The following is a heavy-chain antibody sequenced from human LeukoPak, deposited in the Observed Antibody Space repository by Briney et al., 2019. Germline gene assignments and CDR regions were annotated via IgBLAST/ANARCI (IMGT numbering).Heavy chain of an antibody. CDR2: VNPNSGNT. CDR3: ARVRGYCSSTSCYTLIDY. V-gene: IGHV1-8*01. CDR1: GYTFTSYD. Sequence: ASVKVSCKASGYTFTSYDINWVRQATGQGLEWMGWVNPNSGNTGYAQKFQGRVTITRNTSISTAYMELSSLRSEDTAVYYCARVRGYCSSTSCYTLIDYWGQGTLVTVSS. D-gene: IGHD2-2*02. J-gene: IGHJ4*02.